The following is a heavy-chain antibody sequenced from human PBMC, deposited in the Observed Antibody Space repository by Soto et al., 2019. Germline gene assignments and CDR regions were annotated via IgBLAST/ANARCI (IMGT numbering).Heavy chain of an antibody. J-gene: IGHJ4*02. CDR1: GYSFAGYW. V-gene: IGHV5-10-1*01. D-gene: IGHD3-22*01. Sequence: GESLKISCNGSGYSFAGYWITWVRQKPWKGLEWMGRIDPSDSQTHYSPSFRGHVTISVTKSITTVFLQWSSLRASDTAMYYCARQIYDSDTGPNFQYYFDSWGQGTPVTVSA. CDR2: IDPSDSQT. CDR3: ARQIYDSDTGPNFQYYFDS.